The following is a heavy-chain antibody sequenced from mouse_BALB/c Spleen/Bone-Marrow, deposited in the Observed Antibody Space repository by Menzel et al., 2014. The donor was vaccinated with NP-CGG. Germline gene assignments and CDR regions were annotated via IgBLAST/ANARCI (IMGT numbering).Heavy chain of an antibody. CDR3: TRVGAAPTPFDY. Sequence: QVTLKESGPGILQPSQTLSLTCSFSGFSLTTSGISVGWIRQPSGKGLEWLAHIWWDDDKRYNPALKSRLAISKDTSSNQVFLKIASVDTADSATYYCTRVGAAPTPFDYRGQGTTLTVSS. J-gene: IGHJ2*01. CDR2: IWWDDDK. CDR1: GFSLTTSGIS. D-gene: IGHD2-10*01. V-gene: IGHV8-8*01.